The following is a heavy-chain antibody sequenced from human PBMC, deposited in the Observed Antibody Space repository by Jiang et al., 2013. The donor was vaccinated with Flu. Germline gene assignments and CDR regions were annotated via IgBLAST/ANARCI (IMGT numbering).Heavy chain of an antibody. V-gene: IGHV4-39*01. CDR3: ARQLAYDYGSGSYIEY. CDR2: MYYSGST. D-gene: IGHD3-10*01. CDR1: GGSISSSSHY. Sequence: LLKPSETLSLTCTVSGGSISSSSHYWGWIRQPPGKGLEWIGTMYYSGSTYYNPSLKSRVTIIVDTSKNQFSLKLSPVTAADTAVYYCARQLAYDYGSGSYIEYWGQGTLVTVSS. J-gene: IGHJ4*02.